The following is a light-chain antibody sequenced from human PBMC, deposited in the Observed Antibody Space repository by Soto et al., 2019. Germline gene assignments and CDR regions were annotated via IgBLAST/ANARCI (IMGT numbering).Light chain of an antibody. V-gene: IGKV1-39*01. Sequence: DIQMTQSPSSLSASEGDRVTITCRASQSISSYLNWYQQKPGKAPKLLIYAASSLQSGVPSRFSGSGSGTDFTLTISSLQPEDFATYYCQQSYGTPLTFGGGTKVEIK. J-gene: IGKJ4*01. CDR3: QQSYGTPLT. CDR2: AAS. CDR1: QSISSY.